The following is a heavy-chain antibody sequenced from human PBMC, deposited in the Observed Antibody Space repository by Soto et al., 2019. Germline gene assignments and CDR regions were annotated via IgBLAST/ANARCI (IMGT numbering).Heavy chain of an antibody. D-gene: IGHD2-15*01. J-gene: IGHJ4*02. CDR2: IRDKSRSHTT. V-gene: IGHV3-72*01. Sequence: EVQLVESGGGLVQPGGSLRLSCAASGFTFSDHYMEWVRQTAGKGLEWLGRIRDKSRSHTTEYAASVRGRFTISRDDSKNSVYLQMNSLQTEDTAVYFCVRTAYCSGGTCYPFDYWGQGTLVTVSS. CDR1: GFTFSDHY. CDR3: VRTAYCSGGTCYPFDY.